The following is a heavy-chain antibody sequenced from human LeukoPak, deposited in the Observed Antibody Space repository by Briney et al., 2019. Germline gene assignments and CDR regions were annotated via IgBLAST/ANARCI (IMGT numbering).Heavy chain of an antibody. D-gene: IGHD6-19*01. J-gene: IGHJ4*02. CDR2: IYSGGST. V-gene: IGHV3-53*01. Sequence: GGSLRLSCAASGFTVSSNYMSWVRQAPGKGLEWVSVIYSGGSTYYADSVKGRFTIPRDNSKNTLYLQMNSLRAEDTAVYYCASDSSGWYRDYWGQGTLVTVSS. CDR3: ASDSSGWYRDY. CDR1: GFTVSSNY.